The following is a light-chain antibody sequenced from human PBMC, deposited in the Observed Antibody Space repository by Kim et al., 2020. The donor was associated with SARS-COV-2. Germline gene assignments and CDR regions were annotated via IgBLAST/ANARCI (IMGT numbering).Light chain of an antibody. J-gene: IGLJ1*01. Sequence: QRVTISCSGSSSNIGTYYVYWYQHLPGTAPKLLIDRNNQRPSGVPDRFSGSKSGTSASLAISGLRSEDEAVYYCASWDDSLSGLYVFGTGTKFTVL. V-gene: IGLV1-47*01. CDR1: SSNIGTYY. CDR3: ASWDDSLSGLYV. CDR2: RNN.